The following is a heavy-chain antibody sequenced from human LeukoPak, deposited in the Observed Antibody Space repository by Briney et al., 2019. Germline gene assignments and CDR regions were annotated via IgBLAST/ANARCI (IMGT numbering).Heavy chain of an antibody. CDR2: ISGSGGST. D-gene: IGHD4-17*01. CDR3: AKATVTTPFSDY. J-gene: IGHJ4*02. Sequence: GESLKISCKGSGYSFTSYWIGWVRQAPGRGLEWVSAISGSGGSTYYADSVKGRFTISRDNSKNTLYLQMNSLRAEDTAVYYCAKATVTTPFSDYWGQGTLVTVSS. V-gene: IGHV3-23*01. CDR1: GYSFTSYW.